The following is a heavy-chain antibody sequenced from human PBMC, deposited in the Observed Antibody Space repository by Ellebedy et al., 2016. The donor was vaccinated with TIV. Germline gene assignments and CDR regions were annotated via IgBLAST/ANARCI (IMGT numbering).Heavy chain of an antibody. CDR1: SGSVSSGKYY. J-gene: IGHJ4*02. CDR3: ATVSYNRPGSIIGHFFDF. V-gene: IGHV4-61*01. D-gene: IGHD3-10*01. Sequence: SETLSLXXIVSSGSVSSGKYYWSWIRQPPGKGLEWIGYIYNTATTNYNPSLKSRVTISVDASKSQFSLNLSSVTAADTAVYYCATVSYNRPGSIIGHFFDFWGQGTLVTVSS. CDR2: IYNTATT.